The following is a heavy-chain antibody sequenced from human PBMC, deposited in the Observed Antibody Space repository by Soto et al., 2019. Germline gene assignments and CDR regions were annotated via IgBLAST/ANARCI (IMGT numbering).Heavy chain of an antibody. J-gene: IGHJ4*02. CDR3: ARGGITMVRGVIGPLGY. D-gene: IGHD3-10*01. V-gene: IGHV4-59*01. Sequence: NRXETLSLTCTVSGGSISSYYWSWIRQPPGKGLEWIGYIYYSGSTNYNPSLKSRVTISVDTSKNQFSLKLSSATAADTAVYYCARGGITMVRGVIGPLGYWGQGTLVTVSS. CDR1: GGSISSYY. CDR2: IYYSGST.